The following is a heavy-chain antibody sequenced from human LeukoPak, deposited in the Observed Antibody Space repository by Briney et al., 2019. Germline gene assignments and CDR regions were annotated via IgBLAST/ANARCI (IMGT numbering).Heavy chain of an antibody. J-gene: IGHJ4*02. D-gene: IGHD6-13*01. Sequence: GASVKVSCKASGYTFTSYGISWVRQAPGQGLEWMGWISAYNGNTNYAQKLQGRVTMTTDTSTSTAYMELRSLRSDDTAVYYCARDRGFIAAAGTRFGYFDYWGQGTLVTVSS. CDR2: ISAYNGNT. CDR1: GYTFTSYG. CDR3: ARDRGFIAAAGTRFGYFDY. V-gene: IGHV1-18*01.